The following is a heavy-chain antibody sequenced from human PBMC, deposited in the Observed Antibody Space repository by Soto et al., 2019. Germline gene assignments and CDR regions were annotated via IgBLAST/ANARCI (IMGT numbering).Heavy chain of an antibody. Sequence: GGSLRLSCAASGFTFSDHYIDWVRQAPGKGLEWVGRTKTRANTYTTEYAASVRGRFTISRDDSKSPLYLQMDSLKTEDTAVYYCARSGSSTSCYDHWGPGTLVTVSS. CDR3: ARSGSSTSCYDH. CDR2: TKTRANTYTT. D-gene: IGHD2-2*01. J-gene: IGHJ4*02. V-gene: IGHV3-72*01. CDR1: GFTFSDHY.